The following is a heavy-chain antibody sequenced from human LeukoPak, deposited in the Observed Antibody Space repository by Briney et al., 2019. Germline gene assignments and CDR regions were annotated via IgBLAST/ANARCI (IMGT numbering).Heavy chain of an antibody. D-gene: IGHD6-19*01. CDR3: AKGSIAVAGTLGLDY. CDR1: GFTFSSYA. J-gene: IGHJ4*02. CDR2: ISGSGGST. Sequence: GGSLRLSCAASGFTFSSYAMSWVRQAPGKGLEWVSAISGSGGSTYYADSVKGRFTISRDNAKNSLYLQMNSLRAEDTALYYCAKGSIAVAGTLGLDYWGQGTLVTVSS. V-gene: IGHV3-23*01.